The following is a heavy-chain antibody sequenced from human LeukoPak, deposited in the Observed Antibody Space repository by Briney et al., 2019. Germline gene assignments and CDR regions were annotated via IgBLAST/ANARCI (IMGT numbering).Heavy chain of an antibody. CDR2: IYYSGST. V-gene: IGHV4-39*02. CDR1: GGSISSSSYY. J-gene: IGHJ4*02. CDR3: AREYFRSGYYDY. D-gene: IGHD3-3*01. Sequence: SETLSLTCTVSGGSISSSSYYWGWIRQPPGKGLEWIGSIYYSGSTYYNPSLKSRVTISVDTSKNQFSLKLSSVTAADTAVYYCAREYFRSGYYDYWGQGTLVTVSS.